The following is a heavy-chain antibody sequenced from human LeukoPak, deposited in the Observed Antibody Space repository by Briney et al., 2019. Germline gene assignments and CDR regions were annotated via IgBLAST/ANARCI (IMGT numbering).Heavy chain of an antibody. CDR2: ISWNSGTI. V-gene: IGHV3-9*01. CDR1: GFTFKAYA. Sequence: GRSLGLSCAASGFTFKAYAMHWVRQAPGKGLEWVSRISWNSGTIGYGDSVKGRFTISRDNAKNSLYLQMNSLRAEDTAVYYCARVSVCSSASCYSLFDYWGQGTLVTVSS. CDR3: ARVSVCSSASCYSLFDY. D-gene: IGHD2-2*01. J-gene: IGHJ4*02.